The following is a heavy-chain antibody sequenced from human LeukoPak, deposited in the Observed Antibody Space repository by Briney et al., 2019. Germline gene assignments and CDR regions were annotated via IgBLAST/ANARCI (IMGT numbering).Heavy chain of an antibody. J-gene: IGHJ4*02. CDR2: IYTSGST. D-gene: IGHD4-17*01. CDR1: GGSISSGSYY. V-gene: IGHV4-61*02. Sequence: SETLSLTCTVSGGSISSGSYYWSWIRQPAGKGLEWIGRIYTSGSTNYNPSLKSRVTISVDTSKNQFSLKLSSVTAADTAVYYCARASHDYGDYSHFDYWGQGTLVTVSS. CDR3: ARASHDYGDYSHFDY.